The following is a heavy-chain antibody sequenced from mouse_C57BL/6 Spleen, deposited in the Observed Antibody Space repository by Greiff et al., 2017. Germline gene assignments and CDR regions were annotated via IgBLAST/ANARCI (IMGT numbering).Heavy chain of an antibody. CDR1: GYSITSGYY. CDR2: ISYDGSN. D-gene: IGHD2-4*01. J-gene: IGHJ4*01. CDR3: ARGGDDYDDAMDY. V-gene: IGHV3-6*01. Sequence: EVQLQQSGPGLVKPSQSLSLTCSVTGYSITSGYYWNWIRQFPGNKLEWMGYISYDGSNNYNPSLKNRISITRDTSKNQFFLKLNSVTTEDTATYYCARGGDDYDDAMDYWGQGTSVTVSS.